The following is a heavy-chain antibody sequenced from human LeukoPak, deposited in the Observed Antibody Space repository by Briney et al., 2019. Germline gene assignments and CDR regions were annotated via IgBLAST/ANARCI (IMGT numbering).Heavy chain of an antibody. D-gene: IGHD6-13*01. J-gene: IGHJ6*02. Sequence: GGSLRLSCAASGFTFSSYWMSWVRHAPGKGLEWVANIKQDGSETYYVDSVKGRFTISRDNAKNSLYLKMNSLRAEDTAVYYCAREPSSSWYQSPYGMDVWGQGTTVTVSS. CDR1: GFTFSSYW. CDR2: IKQDGSET. V-gene: IGHV3-7*01. CDR3: AREPSSSWYQSPYGMDV.